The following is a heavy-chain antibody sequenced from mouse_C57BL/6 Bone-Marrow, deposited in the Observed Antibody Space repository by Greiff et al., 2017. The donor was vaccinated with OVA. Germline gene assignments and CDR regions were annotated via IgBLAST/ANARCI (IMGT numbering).Heavy chain of an antibody. CDR3: ARGLYYYFDY. CDR2: INPSSGYT. CDR1: GYTFTSYT. Sequence: QVQLQQPGAELARPGASVKMSCKASGYTFTSYTMHWVKQRPGQGLEWIGYINPSSGYTKYNQKFKDKATLTADKSSSTAYMQLSSLTSEDSAVYYCARGLYYYFDYWGQGTTLTVSS. D-gene: IGHD2-1*01. J-gene: IGHJ2*01. V-gene: IGHV1-4*01.